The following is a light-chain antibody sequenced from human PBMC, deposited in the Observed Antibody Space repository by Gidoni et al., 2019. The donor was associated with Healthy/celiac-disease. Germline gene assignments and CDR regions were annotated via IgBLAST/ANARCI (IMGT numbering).Light chain of an antibody. Sequence: DIQMNQSPSTLSASVGDRVTISCRASQSISSWLAWYQQKPGKAPKRLIYKASSLESGVPSRFSGSGSGTEFTLTISSLQPDDFATYYCQQYNSYVYTFGQGTKLEIK. CDR1: QSISSW. CDR3: QQYNSYVYT. J-gene: IGKJ2*01. V-gene: IGKV1-5*03. CDR2: KAS.